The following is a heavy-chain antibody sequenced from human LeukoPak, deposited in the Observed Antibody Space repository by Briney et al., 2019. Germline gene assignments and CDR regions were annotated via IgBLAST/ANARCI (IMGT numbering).Heavy chain of an antibody. D-gene: IGHD1-1*01. CDR3: ARVGDWNDLVY. Sequence: SETLSLTCAVYGGSFSGYYWSWIRQPPGKGLEWIGEINHSGSTNYNPSLKSRVTISVDTSKNQFSLKLSSVTAADTAEYYCARVGDWNDLVYWGQGTLVTVSS. CDR2: INHSGST. J-gene: IGHJ4*02. CDR1: GGSFSGYY. V-gene: IGHV4-34*01.